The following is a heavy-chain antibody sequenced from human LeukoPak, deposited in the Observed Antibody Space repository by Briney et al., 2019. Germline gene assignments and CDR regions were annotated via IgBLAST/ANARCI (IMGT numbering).Heavy chain of an antibody. J-gene: IGHJ4*02. CDR1: GGSISSGGYY. CDR3: ARDIDDGFDY. D-gene: IGHD1-1*01. CDR2: IYYSGST. Sequence: PSETLSLTCTVSGGSISSGGYYWSWIRQHPGKGLEWIGYIYYSGSTYYNPSLESRVTISVDTSKNQFSLKLSSVTAADTAVYYCARDIDDGFDYWGQGTLVTVSS. V-gene: IGHV4-31*03.